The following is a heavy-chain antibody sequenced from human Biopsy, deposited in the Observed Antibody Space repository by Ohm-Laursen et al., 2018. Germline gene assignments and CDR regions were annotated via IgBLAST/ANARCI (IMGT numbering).Heavy chain of an antibody. CDR1: GGSISRDY. Sequence: SDTLSLTCTASGGSISRDYWAWIRQPPGKGLQWIGYTYYSGSTNYNPSLNSRVTIAVDTSKNQFSLRLTSVTAADTAVYYCVRSNYHYYGFDVWGQGTTVTVSS. J-gene: IGHJ6*02. V-gene: IGHV4-59*07. CDR2: TYYSGST. CDR3: VRSNYHYYGFDV.